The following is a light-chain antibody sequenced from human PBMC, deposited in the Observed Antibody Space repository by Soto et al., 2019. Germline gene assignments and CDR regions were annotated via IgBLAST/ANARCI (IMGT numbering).Light chain of an antibody. CDR2: AAS. CDR1: QGISNY. J-gene: IGKJ1*01. Sequence: DIQMTKSPSSLSASVGDRVTITCRASQGISNYLAWYQQKPGKVPKLLIYAASTLKSGVPSRFSGSGSGTDFTLTISSLQPEDVATYYCQKYNSAPKTFGQGTKVEIK. CDR3: QKYNSAPKT. V-gene: IGKV1-27*01.